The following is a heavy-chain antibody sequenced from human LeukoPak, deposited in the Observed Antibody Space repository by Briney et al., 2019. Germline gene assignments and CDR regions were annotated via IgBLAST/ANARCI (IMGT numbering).Heavy chain of an antibody. D-gene: IGHD3-3*01. V-gene: IGHV1-2*02. CDR2: INTKTGRT. CDR3: ARADFIDAGPYLIGP. J-gene: IGHJ5*02. Sequence: ASVKVSCKTSGYSFTDYYIHWVRQAPGQGLEWMAWINTKTGRTSSARKFQGRVTMTRDPSITTVYMDMAWLTSNDTAIYFCARADFIDAGPYLIGPWGQGTLVTVSS. CDR1: GYSFTDYY.